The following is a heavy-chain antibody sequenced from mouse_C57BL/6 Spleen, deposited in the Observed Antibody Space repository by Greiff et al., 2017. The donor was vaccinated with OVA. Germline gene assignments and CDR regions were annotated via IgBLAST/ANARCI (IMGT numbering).Heavy chain of an antibody. CDR2: IYPSDSAT. CDR3: ARREIYYSNYYDY. CDR1: GYTFTSYW. Sequence: QVQLQQPGAELVRPGSSVKLSCKASGYTFTSYWMDWVKQRPGQGLEWIGNIYPSDSATHYNQKFKDKATLTVDKSSSTAYMQRSSQTSEDSAVYYCARREIYYSNYYDYWGQGTTLTVSS. D-gene: IGHD2-5*01. V-gene: IGHV1-61*01. J-gene: IGHJ2*01.